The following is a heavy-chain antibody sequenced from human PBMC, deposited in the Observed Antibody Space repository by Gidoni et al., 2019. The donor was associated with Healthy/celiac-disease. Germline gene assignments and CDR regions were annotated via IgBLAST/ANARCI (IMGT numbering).Heavy chain of an antibody. CDR3: ARVNLDYDILTSNAFDI. CDR2: IYYSGST. Sequence: QLQLQESGPGLVKPSETLSLTCPVSGGSISSSSYYWGWIRQPPGKGLEWIGSIYYSGSTYYNPSLKSRVTISVDTSKNQFSLKLSSVTAADTAVYYCARVNLDYDILTSNAFDIWGQGTMVTVSS. D-gene: IGHD3-9*01. J-gene: IGHJ3*02. V-gene: IGHV4-39*07. CDR1: GGSISSSSYY.